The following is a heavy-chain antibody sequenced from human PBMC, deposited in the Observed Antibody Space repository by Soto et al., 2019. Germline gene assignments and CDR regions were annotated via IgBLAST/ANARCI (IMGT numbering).Heavy chain of an antibody. CDR2: MNPNSGNT. CDR3: ARAYYGDYDWFDP. CDR1: GYTFTSYD. V-gene: IGHV1-8*01. D-gene: IGHD4-17*01. Sequence: QVQLVQSGAEVKKPGASVKVSCKASGYTFTSYDINWVRQATGQGLEWVGWMNPNSGNTAYAQKFRGRVTMTRNTSLNTAYLELSSLRSEDTAVYYCARAYYGDYDWFDPWGQGALVPVSS. J-gene: IGHJ5*02.